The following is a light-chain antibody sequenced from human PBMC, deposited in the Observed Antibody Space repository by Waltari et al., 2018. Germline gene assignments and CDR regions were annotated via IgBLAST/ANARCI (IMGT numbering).Light chain of an antibody. CDR1: SGSVSTSYY. J-gene: IGLJ2*01. CDR2: NTN. Sequence: QTVVTQEPSFSVSPGGTVTLTCGLSSGSVSTSYYPSWYQQTPGQAPRTLIYNTNPCSSGVPDRFSGSILGNKAALTITGAQADDECDYYCVLYMGRGIRVFGGGTKLTVL. V-gene: IGLV8-61*01. CDR3: VLYMGRGIRV.